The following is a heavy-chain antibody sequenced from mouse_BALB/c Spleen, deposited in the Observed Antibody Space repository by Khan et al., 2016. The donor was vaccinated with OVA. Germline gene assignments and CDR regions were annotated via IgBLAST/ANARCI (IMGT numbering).Heavy chain of an antibody. V-gene: IGHV3-2*02. CDR1: GYSITSDYA. J-gene: IGHJ4*01. CDR2: LSSSGSA. CDR3: ARSLYYSYGYGLDY. D-gene: IGHD2-12*01. Sequence: VQLKESGPGLVKPSQSLSLTCTVTGYSITSDYAWNWIRHFPGNKLEWMGYLSSSGSASYNPSLKSRISITRDTSKNQFFLQLKSVTTEDTATYYCARSLYYSYGYGLDYWGRGTSVTVSS.